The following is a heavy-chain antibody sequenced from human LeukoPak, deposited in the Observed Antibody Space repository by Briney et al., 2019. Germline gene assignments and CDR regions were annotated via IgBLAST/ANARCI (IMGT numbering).Heavy chain of an antibody. J-gene: IGHJ5*02. CDR2: MNPNSGNT. CDR1: GYTFTSYD. D-gene: IGHD2-15*01. V-gene: IGHV1-8*01. Sequence: ASVKVSCKASGYTFTSYDINWVRQATGQGLEWMGWMNPNSGNTGYAQKFQGRVTMTRNTSISTAYMELISLRSEDTAVYYCASDLGYCSGGSCFNWFDPWGQGTLVTVSS. CDR3: ASDLGYCSGGSCFNWFDP.